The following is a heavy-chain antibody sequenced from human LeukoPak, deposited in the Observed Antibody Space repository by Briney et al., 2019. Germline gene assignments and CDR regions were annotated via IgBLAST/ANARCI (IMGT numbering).Heavy chain of an antibody. CDR1: GFTFDVYA. CDR3: ARAGYSSSWFDY. V-gene: IGHV3-9*01. CDR2: ISWNSGSI. Sequence: GGSLRLSCAASGFTFDVYAMGWFGHAPGKALKLVSGISWNSGSIGYADSVKGRFTISRDNAKNSLYLQMNSLRAEDTALYYCARAGYSSSWFDYWGQGTLVTVSS. J-gene: IGHJ4*02. D-gene: IGHD6-13*01.